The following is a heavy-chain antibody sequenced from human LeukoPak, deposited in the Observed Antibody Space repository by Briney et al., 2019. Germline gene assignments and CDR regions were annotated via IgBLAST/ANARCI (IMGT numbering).Heavy chain of an antibody. J-gene: IGHJ4*02. CDR3: ARGGGYNSPFDY. V-gene: IGHV3-7*01. D-gene: IGHD5-24*01. CDR2: IKQDGSEK. CDR1: GFTFTSYA. Sequence: GGSLRLSCAASGFTFTSYAIGWVRQAPGKGLEWVANIKQDGSEKYYVDSVKGRFTISRDNAKNSLYLQMNSLRAEDTAMYYCARGGGYNSPFDYWGQGTLVTVSS.